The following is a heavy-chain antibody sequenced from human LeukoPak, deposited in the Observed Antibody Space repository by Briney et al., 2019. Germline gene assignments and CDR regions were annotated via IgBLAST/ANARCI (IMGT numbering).Heavy chain of an antibody. J-gene: IGHJ4*02. CDR1: GFTFSSYW. CDR3: ARDLRTYCSSTSCPPGDY. Sequence: GGSLRLSCAASGFTFSSYWMSWVRQAPGKGLEWVANIKQDGSEKYYVDSVKGRFTISRDNAKNSLYLQMNSLRAEDTAVYYCARDLRTYCSSTSCPPGDYWGQGTLVAVSS. CDR2: IKQDGSEK. V-gene: IGHV3-7*01. D-gene: IGHD2-2*01.